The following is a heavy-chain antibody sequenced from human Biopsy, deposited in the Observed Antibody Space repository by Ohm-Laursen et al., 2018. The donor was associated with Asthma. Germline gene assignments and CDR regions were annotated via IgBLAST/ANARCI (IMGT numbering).Heavy chain of an antibody. D-gene: IGHD2/OR15-2a*01. CDR1: GFNFGNYA. J-gene: IGHJ5*02. CDR2: ISGSSIII. V-gene: IGHV3-23*01. CDR3: ARDESFSMASGSWFDP. Sequence: SLRLSCAASGFNFGNYAMAWVRRAPGKGLEWVSTISGSSIIIHYGGSVKGRFTISRDNSKNTMYLVMNSLRPEDTAVYYCARDESFSMASGSWFDPWGQGTLVTVSS.